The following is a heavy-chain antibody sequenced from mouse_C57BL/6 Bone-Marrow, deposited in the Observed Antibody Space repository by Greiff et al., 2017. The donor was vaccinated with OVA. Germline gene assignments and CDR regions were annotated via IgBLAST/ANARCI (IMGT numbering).Heavy chain of an antibody. J-gene: IGHJ4*01. V-gene: IGHV1-19*01. CDR2: INPYNGGT. D-gene: IGHD1-1*01. Sequence: VQLQQSGPVLVKPGASVKMSCKASGYTFTDYYMNWVKQSHGKSLEWIGVINPYNGGTSYNQKFKGKATLTVDKSSITAYMELNSLTSEDSALYYGARYEDSSYVYYAMDYWGQGTSVTVSA. CDR1: GYTFTDYY. CDR3: ARYEDSSYVYYAMDY.